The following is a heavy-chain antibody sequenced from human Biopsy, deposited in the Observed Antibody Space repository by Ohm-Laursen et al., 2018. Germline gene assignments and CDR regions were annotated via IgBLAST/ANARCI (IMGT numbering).Heavy chain of an antibody. CDR2: IYASETT. J-gene: IGHJ3*02. CDR1: GGSLSGYS. CDR3: AREFTYNYGAKGALDI. V-gene: IGHV4-4*07. Sequence: TLSLTCTVSGGSLSGYSWNWIRQPAGKGLEWIGRIYASETTHFNPSLRSRLIMSVDTSRNQFSLRLGSVTAADTAIYYCAREFTYNYGAKGALDIWGQGTKVTVSS. D-gene: IGHD4/OR15-4a*01.